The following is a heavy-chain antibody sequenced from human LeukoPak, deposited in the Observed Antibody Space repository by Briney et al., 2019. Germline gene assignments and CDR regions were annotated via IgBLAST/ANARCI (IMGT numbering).Heavy chain of an antibody. CDR2: ISAYNGNT. CDR1: GYTFTSYG. Sequence: ASVKVSCKASGYTFTSYGISWVRQAPGQGLEWMGWISAYNGNTNYAQKLQGRVTMTTDTSTSTAYMELRSLRSDDTAVYYCAREGTYYYDSSGYWDAFDIWGQGTMVTVST. CDR3: AREGTYYYDSSGYWDAFDI. D-gene: IGHD3-22*01. J-gene: IGHJ3*02. V-gene: IGHV1-18*01.